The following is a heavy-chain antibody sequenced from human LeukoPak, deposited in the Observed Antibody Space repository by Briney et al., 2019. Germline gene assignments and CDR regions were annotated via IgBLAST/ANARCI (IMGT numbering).Heavy chain of an antibody. J-gene: IGHJ6*02. D-gene: IGHD5-18*01. CDR3: AVDSSGYYYGMDV. Sequence: GGSLRLSCAASGFTFSDYYMDWVRQAPGKGLEWVGRTGKKANSYTTEYAASVKGRFTISRDDSKNSLYLQMNSLKTEDTAVYYSAVDSSGYYYGMDVWGQGTTVTVSS. V-gene: IGHV3-72*01. CDR1: GFTFSDYY. CDR2: TGKKANSYTT.